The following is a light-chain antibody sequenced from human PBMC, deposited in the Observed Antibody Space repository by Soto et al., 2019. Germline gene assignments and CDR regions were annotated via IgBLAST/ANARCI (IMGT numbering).Light chain of an antibody. V-gene: IGLV2-18*02. Sequence: QSVLTQPHSVSGSPLQSVTISCTGTSSDVGSYNRVSWYQQPPGTAPKLMIYEVSNRPSGVPDRFSGSKSGSTASLTISGLQAEDEADYYCSSYTSSSTYVFGTGTKVTVL. J-gene: IGLJ1*01. CDR1: SSDVGSYNR. CDR2: EVS. CDR3: SSYTSSSTYV.